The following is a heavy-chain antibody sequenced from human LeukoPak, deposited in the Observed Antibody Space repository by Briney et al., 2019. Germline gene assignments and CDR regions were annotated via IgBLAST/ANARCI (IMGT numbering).Heavy chain of an antibody. CDR2: INHSGST. CDR3: ARAPTLLRYFDWLSDV. V-gene: IGHV4-34*01. D-gene: IGHD3-9*01. Sequence: SETLSLTCAVYGGSFSGYYWSWIRQPPGKGLERIGEINHSGSTNYNPSLKSRVTISVDTSKNQFSLKLSSVTAADTAVYYCARAPTLLRYFDWLSDVWGKGTTVTVSS. CDR1: GGSFSGYY. J-gene: IGHJ6*04.